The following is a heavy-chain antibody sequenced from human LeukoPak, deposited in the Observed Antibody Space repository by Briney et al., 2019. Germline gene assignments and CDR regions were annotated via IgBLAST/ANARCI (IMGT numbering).Heavy chain of an antibody. Sequence: EGSLRLSCAASGFTFSDYWMHWVRQAPGKGLVWVSRIKSDGTSTTYADSVKGRFTISRDNAKNTLYLQMNSLRAEDTAVYYCASSDYWNYWGQGTLVTVSS. J-gene: IGHJ4*02. V-gene: IGHV3-74*01. CDR2: IKSDGTST. CDR1: GFTFSDYW. CDR3: ASSDYWNY. D-gene: IGHD5-12*01.